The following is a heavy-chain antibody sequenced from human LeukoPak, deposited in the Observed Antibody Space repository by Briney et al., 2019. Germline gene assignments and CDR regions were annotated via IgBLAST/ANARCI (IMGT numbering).Heavy chain of an antibody. CDR3: ARDLSSSSTAYFQH. V-gene: IGHV3-21*01. D-gene: IGHD6-6*01. CDR1: GFTSSSYS. Sequence: GGSLRLSCAASGFTSSSYSMNWVRQAPGKGLEWVSSISSSSRYIYYADSVKGRFTISRDNAKNSLYLQMNSLRAEDTAVYYCARDLSSSSTAYFQHWGQGSLVTVSS. CDR2: ISSSSRYI. J-gene: IGHJ1*01.